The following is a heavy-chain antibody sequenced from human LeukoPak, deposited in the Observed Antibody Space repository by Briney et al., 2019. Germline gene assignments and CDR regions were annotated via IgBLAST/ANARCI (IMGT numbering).Heavy chain of an antibody. V-gene: IGHV3-9*01. J-gene: IGHJ4*02. D-gene: IGHD6-19*01. CDR1: GFTFDDYA. CDR2: ISYNGGFI. CDR3: AKVRGKYSSHFFFDY. Sequence: GRSLRLSCAGSGFTFDDYAMHWVRQAPGKGLEWLSIISYNGGFIDYADSVKGRFTISRDNAKNSLYLHLDSLRAEDTAIYYCAKVRGKYSSHFFFDYWGQGTLVTVSS.